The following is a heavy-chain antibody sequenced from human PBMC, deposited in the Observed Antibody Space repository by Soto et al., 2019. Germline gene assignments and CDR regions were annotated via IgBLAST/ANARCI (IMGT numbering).Heavy chain of an antibody. CDR1: GFNFSNHW. CDR3: ARESGDWPLNWFDP. V-gene: IGHV3-74*01. D-gene: IGHD2-21*02. J-gene: IGHJ5*02. CDR2: ITSDGKSK. Sequence: PGGSLRLSCAASGFNFSNHWMHWVRQRPAEGLVWVSRITSDGKSKAYAESVKGRFAISRDNAKNTLYLQMNGLTAEDTALYYCARESGDWPLNWFDPWGQGTLVTVSS.